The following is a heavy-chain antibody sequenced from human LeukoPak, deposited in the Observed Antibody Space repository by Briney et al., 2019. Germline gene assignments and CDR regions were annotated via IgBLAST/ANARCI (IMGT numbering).Heavy chain of an antibody. Sequence: SVKVSCKASGGTFSSYAISWVRQAPGQGLEWMGGIIPIFGTANYAQKFQGRVTITADESTSSAYMELSSLRSEDTAVYYCDAYYDSSGYYYPSNYWGQGTLVTVSS. V-gene: IGHV1-69*13. CDR1: GGTFSSYA. CDR3: DAYYDSSGYYYPSNY. J-gene: IGHJ4*02. CDR2: IIPIFGTA. D-gene: IGHD3-22*01.